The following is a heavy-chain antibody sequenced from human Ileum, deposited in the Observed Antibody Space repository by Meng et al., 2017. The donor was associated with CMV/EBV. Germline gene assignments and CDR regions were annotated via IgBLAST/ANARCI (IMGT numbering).Heavy chain of an antibody. V-gene: IGHV4-4*02. CDR2: IYHSGST. D-gene: IGHD2-15*01. CDR1: GGSISSSNW. Sequence: SETLSLTCAVSGGSISSSNWWSWVRQPPGKGLEWIGEIYHSGSTNYNPSLKSRVTISVDKSKNQFSLKLSSVTAADTAVYYCTRGPRQAATSIGPWGQGILVTVSS. CDR3: TRGPRQAATSIGP. J-gene: IGHJ5*02.